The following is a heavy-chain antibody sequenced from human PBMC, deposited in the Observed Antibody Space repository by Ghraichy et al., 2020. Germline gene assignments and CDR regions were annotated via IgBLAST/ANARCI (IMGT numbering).Heavy chain of an antibody. D-gene: IGHD3-9*01. CDR1: GGSISSGSYY. CDR3: ARFHLRYFDHLPDAFDI. Sequence: SETLSLTCTVSGGSISSGSYYWSWIRQPAGKGLEWIGRIYTSGSTNYNPSLKSRVTMSVDTSKNQFSLKLSSVTAADTAVYYCARFHLRYFDHLPDAFDIWGQGTMVTVSS. V-gene: IGHV4-61*02. CDR2: IYTSGST. J-gene: IGHJ3*02.